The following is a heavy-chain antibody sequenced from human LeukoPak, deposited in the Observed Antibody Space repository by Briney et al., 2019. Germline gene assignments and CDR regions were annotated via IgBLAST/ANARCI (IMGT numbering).Heavy chain of an antibody. V-gene: IGHV1-69*13. D-gene: IGHD6-6*01. Sequence: SVKVSCKASGYTFTSYYMHWVRQAPGQGLEWMGGIIPIFGTANYAQKFQGRVTITADESTSTACMELSSLRSEDTAVYYCATAAPNWFDPWGQGTLVTVSS. CDR3: ATAAPNWFDP. CDR1: GYTFTSYY. J-gene: IGHJ5*02. CDR2: IIPIFGTA.